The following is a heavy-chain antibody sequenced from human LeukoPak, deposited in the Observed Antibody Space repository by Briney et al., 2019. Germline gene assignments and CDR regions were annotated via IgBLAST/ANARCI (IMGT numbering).Heavy chain of an antibody. Sequence: GGSLRLSCAASGFNFNSYTMNWVRQAPGKGLEWVAVISYDGSNKYYADSVKGRFTISRDNSKNTLYLQMNSLRPEDTAIFYCARDWSSSSWYGLDYWGQGTLVTVSS. J-gene: IGHJ4*02. V-gene: IGHV3-30*03. CDR3: ARDWSSSSWYGLDY. CDR1: GFNFNSYT. CDR2: ISYDGSNK. D-gene: IGHD6-13*01.